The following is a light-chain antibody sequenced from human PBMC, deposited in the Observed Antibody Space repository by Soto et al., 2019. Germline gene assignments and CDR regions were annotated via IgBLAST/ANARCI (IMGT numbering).Light chain of an antibody. J-gene: IGKJ3*01. CDR3: QQYGFSPV. CDR1: QSVTSNY. CDR2: GAS. Sequence: PGARATLSCRASQSVTSNYLAWYQQKPGQAPRLIIYGASSRATGIPDRFSGSGSGTDFTLTISRLEPEDFAVYCCQQYGFSPVFGPGTKVDIK. V-gene: IGKV3-20*01.